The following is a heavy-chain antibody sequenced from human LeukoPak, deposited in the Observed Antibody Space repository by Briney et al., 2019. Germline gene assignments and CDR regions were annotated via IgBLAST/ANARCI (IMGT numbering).Heavy chain of an antibody. CDR3: ARGGGIYGSGSYFPQTRFDP. J-gene: IGHJ5*02. Sequence: SETLSLTCAVYGGSFGSYYWSWIRQPPGKGLEWIGYIYYSGSTNYNPSLKSRVTISVDTSKNQFSLKLSSVTAADTAVYYCARGGGIYGSGSYFPQTRFDPWGQGTLVTVSS. D-gene: IGHD3-10*01. V-gene: IGHV4-59*01. CDR1: GGSFGSYY. CDR2: IYYSGST.